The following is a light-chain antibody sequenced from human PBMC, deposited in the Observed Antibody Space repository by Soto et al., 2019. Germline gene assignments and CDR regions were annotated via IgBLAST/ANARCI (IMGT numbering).Light chain of an antibody. CDR3: QHYDGSLWT. V-gene: IGKV3-20*01. Sequence: EIVLTQSPGTLSLSPGERATLSCRASQSVSNNYLAWYQQKPGQAPRLLIYGASNRATGIPDRFSGSGSGTDFTLTISRLEPEDFALFFCQHYDGSLWTFGQGTKVDI. CDR1: QSVSNNY. J-gene: IGKJ1*01. CDR2: GAS.